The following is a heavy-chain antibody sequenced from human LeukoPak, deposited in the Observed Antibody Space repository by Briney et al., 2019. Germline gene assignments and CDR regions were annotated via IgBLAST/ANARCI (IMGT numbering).Heavy chain of an antibody. V-gene: IGHV3-48*03. Sequence: GGSLRLSCAASGFTFSSYEMNWVRQAPGKGLEWVSYISSSGSTIYYADSVKGRFTISRDNAKNSLYLQMNSLRAEDTAVYYCARAEGDYGNWFDPWGQGTLVTVSS. CDR2: ISSSGSTI. CDR3: ARAEGDYGNWFDP. CDR1: GFTFSSYE. D-gene: IGHD4-17*01. J-gene: IGHJ5*02.